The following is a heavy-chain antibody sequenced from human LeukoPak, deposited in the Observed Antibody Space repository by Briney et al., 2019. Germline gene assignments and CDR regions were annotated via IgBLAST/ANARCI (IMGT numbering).Heavy chain of an antibody. V-gene: IGHV4-59*01. J-gene: IGHJ4*02. CDR3: ASGDCSSTSCFDY. CDR1: GGSISSYY. CDR2: IYYSGCT. D-gene: IGHD2-2*01. Sequence: PSETLSLTCTVSGGSISSYYWSWIRQPPGKGLEWIGYIYYSGCTNYNPSLKSRVTISVDTSKNQFSLKLSSVTAADTAVYYCASGDCSSTSCFDYWGQGTLVTVSS.